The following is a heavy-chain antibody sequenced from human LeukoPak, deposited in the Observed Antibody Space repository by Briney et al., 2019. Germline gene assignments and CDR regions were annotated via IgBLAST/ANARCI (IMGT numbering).Heavy chain of an antibody. J-gene: IGHJ4*02. CDR3: GIVIVPAAAIDY. V-gene: IGHV1-18*01. D-gene: IGHD2-2*01. CDR2: ISTYNANT. CDR1: GYTFTNFG. Sequence: ASVKVSCKSSGYTFTNFGVTWVRQAPGQGLEWMGWISTYNANTDYALKLQGRATMTTDTSTSTAYLELRSLRSDDTAVYYCGIVIVPAAAIDYWGQGTLVTVSS.